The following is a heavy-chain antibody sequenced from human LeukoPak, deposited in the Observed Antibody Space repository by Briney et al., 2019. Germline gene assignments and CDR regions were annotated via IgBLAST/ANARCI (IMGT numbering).Heavy chain of an antibody. Sequence: GESPKISCKASGHRFTDYWIGWVRQMPGKGLEWIGNIDPDDFDIRYSPSFQGQLTLSADKSMSTAYLHWSSLKASDTAMYYCARVEEYCTGGDCYLGWFDSWGQGTLVTVSS. D-gene: IGHD2-8*02. CDR2: IDPDDFDI. CDR3: ARVEEYCTGGDCYLGWFDS. V-gene: IGHV5-51*01. CDR1: GHRFTDYW. J-gene: IGHJ5*01.